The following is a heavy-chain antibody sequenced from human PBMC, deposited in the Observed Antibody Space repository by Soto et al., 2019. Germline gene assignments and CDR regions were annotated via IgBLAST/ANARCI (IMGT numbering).Heavy chain of an antibody. J-gene: IGHJ6*02. Sequence: QVQLQQWGAGPLKPSETLSLTCAVNGGTFSGYYWSWIRQPPGRGLEWIGEINHSGRTNLNPSLKSRVSTSVDTSKNHFSLTLSSVTAADTAVYYCARGPRCINTACSNDYYHFGLDVWGQGTTVTVSS. V-gene: IGHV4-34*01. D-gene: IGHD2-2*01. CDR2: INHSGRT. CDR1: GGTFSGYY. CDR3: ARGPRCINTACSNDYYHFGLDV.